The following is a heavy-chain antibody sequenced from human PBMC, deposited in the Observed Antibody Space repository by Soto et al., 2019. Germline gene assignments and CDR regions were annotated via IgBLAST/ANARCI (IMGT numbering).Heavy chain of an antibody. CDR2: IYWDDDK. CDR1: GFSLSSTRMA. D-gene: IGHD6-19*01. CDR3: AHIVVAGLGYYFDY. Sequence: QITLKESGPTLVKPTQTLTLTCTFSGFSLSSTRMAVGWIRQPPGKALEWLALIYWDDDKRYSPFLKNRLTMXXXTXXNQVVLTLSNMDPVDTASYYCAHIVVAGLGYYFDYWGQGTLVTVSS. J-gene: IGHJ4*02. V-gene: IGHV2-5*02.